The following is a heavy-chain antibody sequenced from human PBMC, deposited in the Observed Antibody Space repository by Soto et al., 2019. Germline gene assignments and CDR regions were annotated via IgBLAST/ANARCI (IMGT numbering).Heavy chain of an antibody. J-gene: IGHJ4*02. D-gene: IGHD3-3*01. CDR2: IKEDGSST. Sequence: GWSLRLSCAASVFTFSNHWMNWVRQVPGRGMEWVAKIKEDGSSTYFADSVRGRFTISRDNAKNALFLQMNSLRVEDTAIYYCAKGVEWSLDFWGLGTLVTVSS. V-gene: IGHV3-7*01. CDR3: AKGVEWSLDF. CDR1: VFTFSNHW.